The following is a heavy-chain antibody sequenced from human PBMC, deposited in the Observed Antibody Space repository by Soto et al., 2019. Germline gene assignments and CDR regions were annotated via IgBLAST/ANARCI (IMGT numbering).Heavy chain of an antibody. D-gene: IGHD2-2*01. CDR3: HRSSDADYGMGV. CDR1: GGSISSGGYS. V-gene: IGHV4-30-2*01. Sequence: LSLPCAVSGGSISSGGYSWSWIRQPPGKGLEWIGYIYHGVNTYYNPSLESRVSISQDRSKNQFSLKLTSVTAADTAVYYCHRSSDADYGMGVWGPGTTVTVSS. CDR2: IYHGVNT. J-gene: IGHJ6*02.